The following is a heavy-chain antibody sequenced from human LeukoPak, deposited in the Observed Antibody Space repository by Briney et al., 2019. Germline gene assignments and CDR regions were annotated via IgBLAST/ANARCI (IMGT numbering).Heavy chain of an antibody. CDR2: MNPNSGNT. V-gene: IGHV1-8*01. D-gene: IGHD3-3*01. Sequence: ASVKVSCKASGYTFTSYDINWVRQATGHGLEWMGWMNPNSGNTGYAQKFQGRVTMTRNTSISTAYMELSSLRSEDTAVYYCARRGFYDFWSGYQTGYYYYGMDVWGQGTTVTVSS. J-gene: IGHJ6*02. CDR1: GYTFTSYD. CDR3: ARRGFYDFWSGYQTGYYYYGMDV.